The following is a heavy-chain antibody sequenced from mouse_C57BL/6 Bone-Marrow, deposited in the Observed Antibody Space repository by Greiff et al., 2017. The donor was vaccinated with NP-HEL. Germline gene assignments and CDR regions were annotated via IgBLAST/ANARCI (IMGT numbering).Heavy chain of an antibody. J-gene: IGHJ1*03. CDR1: GFTFSSYA. CDR3: TREIYYDGSKYFDD. D-gene: IGHD1-1*01. Sequence: EVKLVESGEGLVKPGGSLKLSCAASGFTFSSYAMSWVRQTPEKRLEWVAYISSGGDYIYYADTVKGRFTISRDNARNTLYLQMSSLKSEDTAMYYCTREIYYDGSKYFDDWGTGTTVTVSS. V-gene: IGHV5-9-1*02. CDR2: ISSGGDYI.